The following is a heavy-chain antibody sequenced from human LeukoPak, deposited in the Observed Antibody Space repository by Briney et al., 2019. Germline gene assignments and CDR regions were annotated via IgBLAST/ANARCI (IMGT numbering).Heavy chain of an antibody. CDR1: GYTFTSYD. J-gene: IGHJ4*02. D-gene: IGHD2-15*01. CDR3: ARAKTLVVVAAMGY. CDR2: MNPNSGNT. Sequence: ASVKVSCKASGYTFTSYDINWVLQATGQGLEWMGWMNPNSGNTGYAQKFQGRVTMTRNTSISTAYMELSSLRSEDTAVYYCARAKTLVVVAAMGYWGQGTLVTVSS. V-gene: IGHV1-8*02.